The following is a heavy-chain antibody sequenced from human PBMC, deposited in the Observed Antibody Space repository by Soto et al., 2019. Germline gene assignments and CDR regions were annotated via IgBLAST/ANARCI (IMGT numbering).Heavy chain of an antibody. J-gene: IGHJ6*02. Sequence: PSVKVSCKASGYTFTSYGISWVRQAPGQGLEWMGWISAYNGNTNYAQKLQGRVTMTTDTSTSTAYMELRSLRSDDTAVYYCAEHSSSSGGYYYYGMDVWGQGTTVTVSS. CDR2: ISAYNGNT. CDR3: AEHSSSSGGYYYYGMDV. V-gene: IGHV1-18*01. CDR1: GYTFTSYG. D-gene: IGHD6-6*01.